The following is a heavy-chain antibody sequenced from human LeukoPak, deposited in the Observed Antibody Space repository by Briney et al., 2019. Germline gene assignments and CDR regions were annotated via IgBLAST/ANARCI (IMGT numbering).Heavy chain of an antibody. J-gene: IGHJ4*02. CDR2: INSDGSST. CDR1: GFTFSSYW. CDR3: TSVRHYYDSSGGYYWSYYFDY. Sequence: PGGSLRLSCAASGFTFSSYWMHWVRQAPGKGLVWVSRINSDGSSTSYADSVKGRFTISRDNAKNTLYLQMNSLRAEDTAVYYCTSVRHYYDSSGGYYWSYYFDYWGQGTLVTVSS. V-gene: IGHV3-74*01. D-gene: IGHD3-22*01.